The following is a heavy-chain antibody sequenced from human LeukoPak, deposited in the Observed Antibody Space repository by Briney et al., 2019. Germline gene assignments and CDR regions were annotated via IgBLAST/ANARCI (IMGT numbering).Heavy chain of an antibody. V-gene: IGHV4-30-4*08. CDR2: IYYSGST. CDR3: ARACSGGSCSHLGYFDY. J-gene: IGHJ4*02. D-gene: IGHD2-15*01. Sequence: SETLSLTCTVSGGSISSGDYYWSWIRQPPGKGLEWIGYIYYSGSTYYNPYLKSRVTISVDTSKNQFSLKLSSVTAADTAVYYCARACSGGSCSHLGYFDYWGQGTLVTVSS. CDR1: GGSISSGDYY.